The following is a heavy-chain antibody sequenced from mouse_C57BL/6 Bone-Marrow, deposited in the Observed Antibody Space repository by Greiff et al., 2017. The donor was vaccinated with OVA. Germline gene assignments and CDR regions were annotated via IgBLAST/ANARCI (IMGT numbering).Heavy chain of an antibody. Sequence: EVKVEESGGGLVQPGGSMKLSCVASGFTFSNYWMNWVRQSPEKGLEWVAQIRLKSDTYASHYAESVKGRFTISRDDSKSSVYLQMNNLRAEDTGIYYYTGALIDGYFDYWGQGTTLTVSS. V-gene: IGHV6-3*01. J-gene: IGHJ2*01. CDR1: GFTFSNYW. CDR2: IRLKSDTYAS. CDR3: TGALIDGYFDY. D-gene: IGHD2-3*01.